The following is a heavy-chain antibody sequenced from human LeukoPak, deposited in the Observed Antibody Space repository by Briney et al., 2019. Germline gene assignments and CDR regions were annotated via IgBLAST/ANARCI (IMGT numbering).Heavy chain of an antibody. D-gene: IGHD6-13*01. J-gene: IGHJ5*02. CDR1: GGSISSSNW. Sequence: SETLSLTCAVSGGSISSSNWWGWVRQPPRKGLEWIGEIYHSGSTNYNPSLKSRVTISVDKSKNQFSLKLSSVTAADTAVYYCAREKGIAAAGRGSPFWFDPWGQGTLVTVSS. CDR3: AREKGIAAAGRGSPFWFDP. CDR2: IYHSGST. V-gene: IGHV4-4*02.